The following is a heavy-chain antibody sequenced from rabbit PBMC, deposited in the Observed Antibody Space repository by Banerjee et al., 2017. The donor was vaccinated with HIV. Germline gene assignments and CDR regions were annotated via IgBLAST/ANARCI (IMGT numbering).Heavy chain of an antibody. J-gene: IGHJ4*01. CDR3: ARDAGYAGSNL. V-gene: IGHV1S45*01. CDR1: GFSFSSSYW. CDR2: IGAGSASA. D-gene: IGHD4-2*01. Sequence: QEQLEESGGDLVKPEGSLTLTCTASGFSFSSSYWICWVRQAPGKGLEWIACIGAGSASAYYATWAKGRFTISRTTTTVTLQLNSLTAADTATYFCARDAGYAGSNLWGPGTLVTVS.